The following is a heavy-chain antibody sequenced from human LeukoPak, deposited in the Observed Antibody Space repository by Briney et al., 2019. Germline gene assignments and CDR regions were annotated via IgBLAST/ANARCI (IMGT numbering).Heavy chain of an antibody. CDR1: GFTFSSYA. D-gene: IGHD3-10*01. J-gene: IGHJ4*02. Sequence: GGSLRLSCAASGFTFSSYAMSWVRQAPGKGLEWVSAIIGSGGYTYYADSVKGRFTISRDNSKYTVYLEMNSLRVEDTAMYYCSKERPEEYYASGSYFDYWGQGTLVTVSS. CDR2: IIGSGGYT. V-gene: IGHV3-23*01. CDR3: SKERPEEYYASGSYFDY.